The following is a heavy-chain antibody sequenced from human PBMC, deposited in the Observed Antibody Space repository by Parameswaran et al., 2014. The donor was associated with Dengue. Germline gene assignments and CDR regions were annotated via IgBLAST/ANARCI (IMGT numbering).Heavy chain of an antibody. V-gene: IGHV1-18*01. CDR3: ARDESRITGTTGWFDP. J-gene: IGHJ5*02. D-gene: IGHD1-20*01. CDR2: ISAYNGNT. Sequence: WVRQAPGQGLEWMGWISAYNGNTNYAQKLQGRVTMTTDTSTSTAYMELRSLRSDDTAVYYCARDESRITGTTGWFDPWGQGTLVTVSS.